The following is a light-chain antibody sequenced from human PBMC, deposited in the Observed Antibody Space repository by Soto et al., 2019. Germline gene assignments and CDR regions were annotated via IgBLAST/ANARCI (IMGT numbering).Light chain of an antibody. CDR2: NNN. CDR3: QSYDSSLSGSYV. J-gene: IGLJ1*01. V-gene: IGLV1-40*01. Sequence: QSVLTQPPSVSGAPGQRVTISCTGSSSNIGAGYDVHWYQRLPGTAPKVLIYNNNNRPSGVPDRVSGSKSGTSASLAITGLQAEDEADYYCQSYDSSLSGSYVFGTGTKLTVL. CDR1: SSNIGAGYD.